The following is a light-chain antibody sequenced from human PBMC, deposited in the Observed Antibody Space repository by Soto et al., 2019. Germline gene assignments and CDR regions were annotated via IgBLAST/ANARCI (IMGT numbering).Light chain of an antibody. V-gene: IGKV3D-15*01. CDR2: HSS. CDR1: QTVSSH. Sequence: EVIMTQSPATLSVSPGERATLSCRASQTVSSHLPCYQHKNAQPPRLLIYHSSIRATGIPARFSGSGSGTEFILTISSLQSEDFAVYYCQQYHTWPPSTTFGQGTRLEIK. J-gene: IGKJ5*01. CDR3: QQYHTWPPSTT.